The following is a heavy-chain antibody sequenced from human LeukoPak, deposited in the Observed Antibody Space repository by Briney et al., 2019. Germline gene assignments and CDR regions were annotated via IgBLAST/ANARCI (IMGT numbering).Heavy chain of an antibody. CDR1: GGSISSGYYY. D-gene: IGHD3-10*01. CDR2: ILYRGGP. CDR3: ARQSYYGSGDIDY. J-gene: IGHJ4*02. V-gene: IGHV4-39*01. Sequence: SETLSLTCIVSGGSISSGYYYWGWIRQPPGKGLEWIGPILYRGGPDYDPALKRRATISVETSEYKFSLKLSSLTASVSVPVYCARQSYYGSGDIDYWGQGILVTVTS.